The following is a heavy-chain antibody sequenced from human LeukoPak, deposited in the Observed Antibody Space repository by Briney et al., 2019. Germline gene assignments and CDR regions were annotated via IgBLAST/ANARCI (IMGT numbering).Heavy chain of an antibody. D-gene: IGHD3-3*01. Sequence: GGSLRLSCAASGFTFSSYAMSWVRQAPGKGLEWVSAISGSGGSTYYADSVKGRFTISRDNSKNTLYPQMNSLRAEDTAVYYCAKTLFGSGYLRYFDYWGQGTLVTVSS. V-gene: IGHV3-23*01. CDR3: AKTLFGSGYLRYFDY. CDR1: GFTFSSYA. CDR2: ISGSGGST. J-gene: IGHJ4*02.